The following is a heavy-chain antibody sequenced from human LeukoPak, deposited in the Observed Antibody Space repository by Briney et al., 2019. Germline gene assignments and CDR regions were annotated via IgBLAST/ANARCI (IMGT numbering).Heavy chain of an antibody. J-gene: IGHJ4*02. Sequence: SEALSLTCTVSGGSIRTSNYYWGWIRQPPGKGLELIGNIYHGGSTYYTPSLRGRVTMSVDTSKNQFSLKLNSVTAADTAVYYCARVTYNGYQHFDYWGQGNLVTVS. V-gene: IGHV4-39*07. D-gene: IGHD3-10*01. CDR3: ARVTYNGYQHFDY. CDR2: IYHGGST. CDR1: GGSIRTSNYY.